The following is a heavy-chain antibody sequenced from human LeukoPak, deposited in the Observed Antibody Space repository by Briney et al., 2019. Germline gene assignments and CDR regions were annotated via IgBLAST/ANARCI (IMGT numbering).Heavy chain of an antibody. Sequence: SVKVSCKASGGTFSSYAISWVRQAPGQGLEWMGGIIPIFGTANYAQKFQGRVTITADESTSTAYMELSSLRSEDTAVYYCAKDGPGAMANYYYYGMDVWGQGTTVTVSS. J-gene: IGHJ6*02. CDR1: GGTFSSYA. D-gene: IGHD1-26*01. V-gene: IGHV1-69*13. CDR3: AKDGPGAMANYYYYGMDV. CDR2: IIPIFGTA.